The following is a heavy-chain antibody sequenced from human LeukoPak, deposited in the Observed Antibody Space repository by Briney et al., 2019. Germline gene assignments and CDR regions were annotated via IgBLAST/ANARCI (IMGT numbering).Heavy chain of an antibody. D-gene: IGHD6-13*01. CDR2: INTDGSST. J-gene: IGHJ4*02. V-gene: IGHV3-74*01. Sequence: GGSLRLSCGASGFTFSSYYMHWVRDAPGKGPVWVTDINTDGSSTTYADSVKGRFTISRDNAKNTVYLQINRLTAEHTAVYYCARETRGYTTSWPHFDYWGQGTLVTVSS. CDR3: ARETRGYTTSWPHFDY. CDR1: GFTFSSYY.